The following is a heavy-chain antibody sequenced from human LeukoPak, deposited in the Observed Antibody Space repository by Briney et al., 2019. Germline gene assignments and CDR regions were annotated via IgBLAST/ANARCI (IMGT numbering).Heavy chain of an antibody. J-gene: IGHJ4*02. CDR2: IYYSGST. Sequence: SETLSLTCTVSGGSISSGGYYWSWIRQHPGRGLEWIGYIYYSGSTYCNPSLKSRVTISVDTSKNQFSLKLSSVTAADTAVYYCARDLRSRYCGGDCYSEGVFDYWGQGTLVTVSS. V-gene: IGHV4-31*03. CDR1: GGSISSGGYY. D-gene: IGHD2-21*02. CDR3: ARDLRSRYCGGDCYSEGVFDY.